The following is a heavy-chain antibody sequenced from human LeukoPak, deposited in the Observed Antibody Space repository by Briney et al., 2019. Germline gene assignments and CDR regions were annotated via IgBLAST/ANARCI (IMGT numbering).Heavy chain of an antibody. D-gene: IGHD3-16*01. Sequence: GASVKVSCKASGDTFTGYYMHWVRPPPGQGLEWMGWINPNSGGTNYAQKFQGRVTMTRDTSISTAYMELSRLRSEDTAVYYCARVGTDWLGGTVWEGGAFDIWGQGTMVPVSS. CDR3: ARVGTDWLGGTVWEGGAFDI. J-gene: IGHJ3*02. CDR1: GDTFTGYY. V-gene: IGHV1-2*02. CDR2: INPNSGGT.